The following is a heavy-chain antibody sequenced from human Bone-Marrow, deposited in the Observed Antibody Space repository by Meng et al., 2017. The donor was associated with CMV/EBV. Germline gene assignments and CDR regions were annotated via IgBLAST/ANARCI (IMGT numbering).Heavy chain of an antibody. CDR3: ARGSSSWHNY. D-gene: IGHD6-13*01. CDR1: GFTFSTYN. CDR2: ISSRSHI. Sequence: GGSLRLSCAASGFTFSTYNMNWVRQAPGKGLEWVSGISSRSHIYYADSVKGRFTISRDNAKNSLYLQMNSLRAEDTAVYYCARGSSSWHNYWGQGTLVTVSS. V-gene: IGHV3-21*01. J-gene: IGHJ4*02.